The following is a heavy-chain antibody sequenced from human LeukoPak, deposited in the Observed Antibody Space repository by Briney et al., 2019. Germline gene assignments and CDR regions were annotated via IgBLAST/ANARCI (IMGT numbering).Heavy chain of an antibody. CDR2: ISSNGGST. Sequence: GGSLRLSCAASGFTFSSYAMHWVRQAPGKGLEYVSAISSNGGSTYYANSVKGRFTISRDNSKNTLYLQMGSLRAEDMAVYYCARDSPLKAFDYWGQGTLVTVSS. J-gene: IGHJ4*02. V-gene: IGHV3-64*01. CDR1: GFTFSSYA. CDR3: ARDSPLKAFDY.